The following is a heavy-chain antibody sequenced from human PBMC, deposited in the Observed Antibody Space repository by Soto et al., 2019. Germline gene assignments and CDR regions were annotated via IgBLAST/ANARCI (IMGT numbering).Heavy chain of an antibody. V-gene: IGHV3-15*07. CDR3: TTVRYSSSWYRPY. CDR1: SVSNAW. Sequence: SVSNAWMNWVRQAPGEGLEWVGRIKSKTDGGTTDYAAPVKGRFTISRDDSKNTLYLQMNSLKTEDTAVYYCTTVRYSSSWYRPYWGQGTLVTVSS. CDR2: IKSKTDGGTT. D-gene: IGHD6-13*01. J-gene: IGHJ4*02.